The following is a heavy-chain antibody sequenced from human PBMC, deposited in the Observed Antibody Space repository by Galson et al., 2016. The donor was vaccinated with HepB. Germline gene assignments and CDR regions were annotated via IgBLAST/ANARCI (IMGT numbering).Heavy chain of an antibody. CDR1: GFTFSTYA. Sequence: SLRLSCAASGFTFSTYAMHWVRQAPGTGLEWVAVIWYDGSKKKYADAVKGRYTISRDNSKNTLYLQMNSLRAEDTAVYYCASSGGFGSGTYYVYWGQGTLVTVSS. J-gene: IGHJ4*02. V-gene: IGHV3-33*01. CDR3: ASSGGFGSGTYYVY. CDR2: IWYDGSKK. D-gene: IGHD3-10*01.